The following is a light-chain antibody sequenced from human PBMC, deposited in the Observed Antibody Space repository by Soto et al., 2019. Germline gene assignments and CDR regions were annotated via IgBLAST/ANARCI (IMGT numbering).Light chain of an antibody. CDR1: SSNIGSNT. Sequence: QSVLTQPPSASGTPGQRVTISCSGSSSNIGSNTVNWYQQLPGTAPKLLIYSNNQRPSGVPDRFSGSKSGTSASLAISGLQSEDEADYFCAAWDDSLVGPVFAGGTQLTVL. J-gene: IGLJ3*02. CDR3: AAWDDSLVGPV. V-gene: IGLV1-44*01. CDR2: SNN.